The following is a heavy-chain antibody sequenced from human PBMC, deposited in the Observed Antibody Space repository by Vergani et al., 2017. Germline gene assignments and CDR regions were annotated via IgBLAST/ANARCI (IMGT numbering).Heavy chain of an antibody. J-gene: IGHJ6*02. D-gene: IGHD3-3*01. Sequence: QVQLQESGPGLVKPSETLSLTCAVSGYSISSGYYWGWIRQPPGKGLEWIGSIYHSGSTYYNPSLKSRVTISVDTSKNQFSLKLSSVTAADTAVYYCARESTADYDFWSGYIYYYYYGMDVWGQGP. CDR3: ARESTADYDFWSGYIYYYYYGMDV. CDR2: IYHSGST. CDR1: GYSISSGYY. V-gene: IGHV4-38-2*02.